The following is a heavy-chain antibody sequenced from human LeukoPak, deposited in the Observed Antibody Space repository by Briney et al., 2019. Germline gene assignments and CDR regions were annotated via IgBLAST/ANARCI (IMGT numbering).Heavy chain of an antibody. D-gene: IGHD6-13*01. V-gene: IGHV4-34*01. CDR1: GGSFSGYY. J-gene: IGHJ4*02. CDR2: INHSGST. CDR3: ARGPWYSSSWYAY. Sequence: PSETLSLTCAVYGGSFSGYYWSWIRQPPGKGLEWIGEINHSGSTNYNPSLKSRVTISVDTSKNQFSLKLSSVTAADTAVYYCARGPWYSSSWYAYWGQGTLVTVSS.